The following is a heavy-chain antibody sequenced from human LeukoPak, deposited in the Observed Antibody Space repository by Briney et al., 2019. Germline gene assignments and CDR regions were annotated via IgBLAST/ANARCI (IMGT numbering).Heavy chain of an antibody. Sequence: LGEPLKISCKGSGYIFINYWIGRVRKMPGKGLEWIAIIYPGGSDTRYSPSFQGQVTISADKSISTAYLQWSSLRASDTAMYYCARHGGRSRDGYNFGYWGQGTLVTVSS. CDR2: IYPGGSDT. CDR1: GYIFINYW. CDR3: ARHGGRSRDGYNFGY. V-gene: IGHV5-51*01. J-gene: IGHJ4*02. D-gene: IGHD5-24*01.